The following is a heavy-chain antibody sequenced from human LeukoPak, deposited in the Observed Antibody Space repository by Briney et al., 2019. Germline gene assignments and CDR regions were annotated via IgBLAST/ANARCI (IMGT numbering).Heavy chain of an antibody. D-gene: IGHD3-22*01. J-gene: IGHJ4*02. Sequence: GASVKVSCKASGYTFTSYGISWVRQAPGQGLEWMGRINPNSGGTNYAQKFQGRVTMTRDTSISTAYMELSRLRSDDTAVYYCARDQFYYDSSGYYKYYFDYWGQGTLVTVSS. CDR1: GYTFTSYG. V-gene: IGHV1-2*06. CDR2: INPNSGGT. CDR3: ARDQFYYDSSGYYKYYFDY.